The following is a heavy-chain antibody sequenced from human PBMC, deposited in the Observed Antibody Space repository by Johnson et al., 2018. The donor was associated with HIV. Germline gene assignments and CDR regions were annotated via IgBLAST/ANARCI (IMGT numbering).Heavy chain of an antibody. J-gene: IGHJ3*02. CDR3: ARDHGWSRGWLFDAFDI. Sequence: VQLVESGGGVVRPGGSLRLSCAASGFTFDDYAMHWVRQAPGKGLEWVSGISWNSGSIGYADSVKGRFTISRDNAKNSLYLQMNSLRPEDTAVYYCARDHGWSRGWLFDAFDIWGQGTMVT. V-gene: IGHV3-9*01. CDR1: GFTFDDYA. D-gene: IGHD6-19*01. CDR2: ISWNSGSI.